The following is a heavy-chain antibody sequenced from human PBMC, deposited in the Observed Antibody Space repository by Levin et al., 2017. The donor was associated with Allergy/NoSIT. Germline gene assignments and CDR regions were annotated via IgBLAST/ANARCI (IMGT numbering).Heavy chain of an antibody. D-gene: IGHD3-10*01. CDR2: FNPNAGTA. J-gene: IGHJ4*02. V-gene: IGHV1-46*01. CDR1: GYTFTAYW. Sequence: ASVKVSCKASGYTFTAYWIDWVRQAPGQGPEWLGLFNPNAGTATYAQKFQARVTMTAETSTSTVYMELSSLGSEDTAVYYCARSKDHHLWEWGQGTLVTVSS. CDR3: ARSKDHHLWE.